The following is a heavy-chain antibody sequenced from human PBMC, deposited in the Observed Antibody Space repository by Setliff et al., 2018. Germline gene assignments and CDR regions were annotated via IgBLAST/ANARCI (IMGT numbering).Heavy chain of an antibody. V-gene: IGHV4-59*01. CDR3: ARLYHNDNSADFRRAPFDV. D-gene: IGHD3-22*01. CDR2: VYSGGSP. J-gene: IGHJ3*01. Sequence: SETLSLTCKVSGDSMTGYYWSWIRQPPGKGLDWIGYVYSGGSPNYSPSFKSRVTMPIDTSKNQFSLKLKSVTAADTAVYYCARLYHNDNSADFRRAPFDVWGQGMMVTVSS. CDR1: GDSMTGYY.